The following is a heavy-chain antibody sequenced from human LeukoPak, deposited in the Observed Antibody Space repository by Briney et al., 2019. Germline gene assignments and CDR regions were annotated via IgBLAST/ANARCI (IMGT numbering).Heavy chain of an antibody. J-gene: IGHJ1*01. CDR3: AIGITGTKTAEYFQH. V-gene: IGHV3-48*04. Sequence: GSLRLSCAASGVTFSVYSMNWVRQAPGKGLEWVSYINSGSTTIYYADSVKGRFTISRDNAKNSLYLQMNSLRAEDTAVYYCAIGITGTKTAEYFQHWGQGTLVTVSS. D-gene: IGHD1-7*01. CDR1: GVTFSVYS. CDR2: INSGSTTI.